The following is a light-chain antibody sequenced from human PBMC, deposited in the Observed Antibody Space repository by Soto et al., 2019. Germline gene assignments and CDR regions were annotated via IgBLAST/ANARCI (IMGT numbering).Light chain of an antibody. Sequence: DIQMTQSPSTLSASVGDRVTITCRASQSISSWLAWYQQKPGKAPKLLIYDASSLESGVPSRFSGSGSGTEFTRTISSLQPDDFETYYGQQYNSYSGTFGQGTKVDI. J-gene: IGKJ1*01. CDR1: QSISSW. V-gene: IGKV1-5*01. CDR3: QQYNSYSGT. CDR2: DAS.